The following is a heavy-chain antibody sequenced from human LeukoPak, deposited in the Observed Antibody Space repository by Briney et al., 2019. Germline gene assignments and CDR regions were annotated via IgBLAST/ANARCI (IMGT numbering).Heavy chain of an antibody. Sequence: SETLSLTCAVSGGSFSAYYWSWIRQPPGKGLEWIGEINHSGSTNYNPSLKSRVTISVDTSKNQFSLKLSSVTAADTAVYYCARGHGANWFDPWGQGTLVTVSS. CDR3: ARGHGANWFDP. V-gene: IGHV4-34*01. J-gene: IGHJ5*02. D-gene: IGHD3-16*01. CDR1: GGSFSAYY. CDR2: INHSGST.